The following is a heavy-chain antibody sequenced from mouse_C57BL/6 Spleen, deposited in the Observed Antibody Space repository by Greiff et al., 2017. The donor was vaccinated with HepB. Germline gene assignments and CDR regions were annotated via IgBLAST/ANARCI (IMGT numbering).Heavy chain of an antibody. CDR1: GFTFSDYG. CDR2: ISSGSSTI. Sequence: EVQVVESGGGLVKPGGSLKLSCAASGFTFSDYGMHWVRQAPEKGLEWVAYISSGSSTIYYADTVKGRFTISRDNAKNTLFLQMTSLRSEDTAMYYCAKTGTKGYYAMDYWGQGTSVTVSS. V-gene: IGHV5-17*01. CDR3: AKTGTKGYYAMDY. J-gene: IGHJ4*01. D-gene: IGHD4-1*01.